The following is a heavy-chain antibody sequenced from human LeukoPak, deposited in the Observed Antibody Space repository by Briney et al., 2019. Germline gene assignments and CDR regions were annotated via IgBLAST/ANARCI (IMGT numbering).Heavy chain of an antibody. J-gene: IGHJ6*03. CDR1: GYTFTGYY. D-gene: IGHD6-6*01. CDR3: ARDLYGSSSRNYFYYYMDV. Sequence: ASVKVSCKTSGYTFTGYYIYWVRQAPGQGLEWMGWINPNSGGTKYAQNFQGRVTMTRDTSISTAYMELSRLTSDDTAVYYCARDLYGSSSRNYFYYYMDVWGKGTTVTVSS. V-gene: IGHV1-2*02. CDR2: INPNSGGT.